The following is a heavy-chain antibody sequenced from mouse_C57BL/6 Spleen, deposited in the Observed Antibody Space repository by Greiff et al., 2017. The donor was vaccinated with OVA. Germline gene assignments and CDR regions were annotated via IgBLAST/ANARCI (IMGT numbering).Heavy chain of an antibody. J-gene: IGHJ2*01. CDR2: IDPSDSET. CDR1: GYTFTSYW. D-gene: IGHD4-1*01. Sequence: QVQLQQPGAELVRPGSSVKLSCKASGYTFTSYWMHWVKQRPIQGLEWIGNIDPSDSETHYNQKFKDKATLTVDKSSSTADMQLSSLTSEDSAVYYCARSSWDVIYFDYWGQGTTLTVSS. CDR3: ARSSWDVIYFDY. V-gene: IGHV1-52*01.